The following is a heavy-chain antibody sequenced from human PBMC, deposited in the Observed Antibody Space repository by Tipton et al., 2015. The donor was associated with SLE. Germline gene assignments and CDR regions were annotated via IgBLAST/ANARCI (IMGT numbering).Heavy chain of an antibody. D-gene: IGHD3-3*01. CDR3: AKDFLVIDFDPGAFDL. V-gene: IGHV3-30*02. Sequence: SLRLSCAASGFTFSSYGMHWVRQAPGEGLEWVAFVRFDGSDTYYGDSAKGRFTISRDNAKNTLYLEMNSQRPEDTAVYYCAKDFLVIDFDPGAFDLWGQGAVVSVSS. CDR2: VRFDGSDT. J-gene: IGHJ3*01. CDR1: GFTFSSYG.